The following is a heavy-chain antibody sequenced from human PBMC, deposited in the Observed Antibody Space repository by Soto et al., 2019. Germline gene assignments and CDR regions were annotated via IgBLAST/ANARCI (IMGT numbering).Heavy chain of an antibody. V-gene: IGHV1-69*01. CDR2: IIPIFGTA. CDR3: ARDPTNAYYGSGSLGWYFDY. CDR1: GGTFSSYA. J-gene: IGHJ4*02. D-gene: IGHD3-10*01. Sequence: QVQLVQSGAEVKKPGSSVKVSCKASGGTFSSYAISWVRQAPGQGLEWMGGIIPIFGTANYAQKFQGRVTITADESTSTAYMKLSSLRSEDTAVYYCARDPTNAYYGSGSLGWYFDYWGQGTLVTVSS.